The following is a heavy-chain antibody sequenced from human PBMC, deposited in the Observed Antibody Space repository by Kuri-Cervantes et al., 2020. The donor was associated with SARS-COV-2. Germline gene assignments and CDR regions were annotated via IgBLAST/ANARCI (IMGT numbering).Heavy chain of an antibody. CDR2: INPNSGGT. D-gene: IGHD4-11*01. J-gene: IGHJ4*02. CDR1: GYTFTGYY. CDR3: ARVGIHDYSNYRPFDY. Sequence: ASVKVSCKASGYTFTGYYMHWVRQAPGQGLEWMGWINPNSGGTNYAQKFQGRVTMTRDTSISTAYMELSRLRSDDTAVYYCARVGIHDYSNYRPFDYWGQGTLVTVFS. V-gene: IGHV1-2*02.